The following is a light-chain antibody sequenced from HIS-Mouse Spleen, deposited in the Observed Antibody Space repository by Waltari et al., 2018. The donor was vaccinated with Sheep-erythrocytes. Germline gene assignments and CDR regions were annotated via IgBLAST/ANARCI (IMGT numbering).Light chain of an antibody. CDR2: EVS. J-gene: IGLJ3*02. Sequence: QSALTQPPSASGSPGQSVTISCTGTSSDVGGYNYVSWYQQHPGKAPKLMIYEVSKRPSGVLDGFSGSKSGNTASLTGSGLQAEDEADYYCSSYAGSNNWVFGGGTKLTVL. CDR1: SSDVGGYNY. V-gene: IGLV2-8*01. CDR3: SSYAGSNNWV.